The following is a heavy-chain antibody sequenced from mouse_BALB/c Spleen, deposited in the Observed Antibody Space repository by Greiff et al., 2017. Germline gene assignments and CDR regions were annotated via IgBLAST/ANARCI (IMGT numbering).Heavy chain of an antibody. CDR1: GYTFTSYW. Sequence: QVQLQQSGAELVKPGASVKLSCKASGYTFTSYWMQWVKQRPGQGLEWIGAIYPGDGDTRYTQKFKGKATLTADKSSSTAYMQLSSLASEDSAVYYCARSNYRYGGYAMDYWGQGTSVTVSS. CDR3: ARSNYRYGGYAMDY. V-gene: IGHV1-87*01. J-gene: IGHJ4*01. CDR2: IYPGDGDT. D-gene: IGHD2-14*01.